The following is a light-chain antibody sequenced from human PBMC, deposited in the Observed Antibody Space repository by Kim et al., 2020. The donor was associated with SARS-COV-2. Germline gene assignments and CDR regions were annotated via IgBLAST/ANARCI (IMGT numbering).Light chain of an antibody. CDR2: GKN. CDR3: NSRDSSGNMV. V-gene: IGLV3-19*01. CDR1: SLRSYY. J-gene: IGLJ2*01. Sequence: SSELTQDPAVSVALGQTVRTTCQGDSLRSYYASWYQQKPGQAPVLVMYGKNNRPSGIPDRFSGSSSGNTASLTITGAQAEDEADYYCNSRDSSGNMVFGGGTKVTVL.